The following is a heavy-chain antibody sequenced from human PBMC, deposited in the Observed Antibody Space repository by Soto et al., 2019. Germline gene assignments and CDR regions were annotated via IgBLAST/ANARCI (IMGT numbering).Heavy chain of an antibody. CDR3: AKNPGYYYDSTGYHFDY. Sequence: GSLRLSCSASEFTFSNYAMSWVRQAPGKGLEWVSAISYGGGTTYYADSVKGRFTISRDNSKNTLYLQMNSLRAEDTAVYYCAKNPGYYYDSTGYHFDYWGQGTLVTVSS. J-gene: IGHJ4*02. CDR2: ISYGGGTT. CDR1: EFTFSNYA. V-gene: IGHV3-23*01. D-gene: IGHD3-22*01.